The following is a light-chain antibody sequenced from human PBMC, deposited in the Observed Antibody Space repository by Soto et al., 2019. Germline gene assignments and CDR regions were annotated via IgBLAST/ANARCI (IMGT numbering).Light chain of an antibody. V-gene: IGKV3-20*01. CDR2: GAS. CDR1: QTVTRNY. Sequence: EIVFTQSPGTLSLSPGERATLSCRASQTVTRNYLAWHQQKPGQTPRLVVYGASSRDTGIPDRFSGSGSGTEFTLTISRLESEDFAVYYCQQHGSSTITFGQGTRLEIK. J-gene: IGKJ5*01. CDR3: QQHGSSTIT.